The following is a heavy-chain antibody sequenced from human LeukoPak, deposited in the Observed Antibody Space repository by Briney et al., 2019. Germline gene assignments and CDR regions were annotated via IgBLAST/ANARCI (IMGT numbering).Heavy chain of an antibody. Sequence: GGSLRLSCAVSGLTLSNVWMNWVRQAPGKGLEWVAIIKQDGSEKYYVDSVKGRFTISRDNAEKSLYLQMNSLRAEDTAVYYCATSRTSDYWGQGTLVTVSS. CDR1: GLTLSNVW. V-gene: IGHV3-7*03. D-gene: IGHD1-14*01. CDR3: ATSRTSDY. J-gene: IGHJ4*02. CDR2: IKQDGSEK.